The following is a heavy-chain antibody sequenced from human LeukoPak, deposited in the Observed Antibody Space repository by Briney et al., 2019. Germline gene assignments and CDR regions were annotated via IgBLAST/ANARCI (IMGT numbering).Heavy chain of an antibody. CDR1: GYTFSSYG. CDR2: IYPYNGST. CDR3: ARDLGGYSGFEVGL. V-gene: IGHV1-18*04. Sequence: ASVKVSCKSSGYTFSSYGISWVRQAPGQGLEWMGWIYPYNGSTNYAQKVHARVSMTRDKSTGTAYMELTNLRSDDTAVYYCARDLGGYSGFEVGLWGQGTLVTVSS. D-gene: IGHD5-12*01. J-gene: IGHJ4*02.